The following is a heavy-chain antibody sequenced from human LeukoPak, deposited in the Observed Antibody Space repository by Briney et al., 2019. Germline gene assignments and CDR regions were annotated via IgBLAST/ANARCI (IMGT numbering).Heavy chain of an antibody. V-gene: IGHV3-7*04. CDR3: ARGDAFSGDH. J-gene: IGHJ4*02. Sequence: PGGSLRLSCAVSGFSFTNFWMSWVRQAPGRGLEWVANIHPEGNEKYHVESVKGRFTISRDNTKHLLFLQMNGLRVEDTAVYCCARGDAFSGDHWGRGTLVTVSS. CDR1: GFSFTNFW. CDR2: IHPEGNEK.